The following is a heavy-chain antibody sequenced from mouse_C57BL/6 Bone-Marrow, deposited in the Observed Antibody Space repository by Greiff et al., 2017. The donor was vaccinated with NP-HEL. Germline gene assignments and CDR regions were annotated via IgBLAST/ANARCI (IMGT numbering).Heavy chain of an antibody. Sequence: EVQRVESGGDLVKPGGSLKLSCAASGFTFSSYGMSWVRQTPDKRLEWVATISSGGSYTYYPDSVKGRFTISRDNAKNTLYLQMSSLKSEDTAMYYCARRNDYGSCFDYWGQGTTLTVSS. J-gene: IGHJ2*01. CDR1: GFTFSSYG. CDR3: ARRNDYGSCFDY. D-gene: IGHD2-4*01. V-gene: IGHV5-6*01. CDR2: ISSGGSYT.